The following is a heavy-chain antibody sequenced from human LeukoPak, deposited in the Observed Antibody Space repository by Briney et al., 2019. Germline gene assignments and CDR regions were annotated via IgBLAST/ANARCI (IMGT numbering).Heavy chain of an antibody. V-gene: IGHV3-23*01. CDR3: AKRGDYDSSGYYSFDY. J-gene: IGHJ4*02. D-gene: IGHD3-22*01. Sequence: GGSLRLSCAASGFTFSSYAMSWVRQAPGKGLEWVSAISGSGGSTYYADSVKGRFTISRDNSKNTLYLQMNSLRAEDTAVYYCAKRGDYDSSGYYSFDYWGQGTLVTVSS. CDR1: GFTFSSYA. CDR2: ISGSGGST.